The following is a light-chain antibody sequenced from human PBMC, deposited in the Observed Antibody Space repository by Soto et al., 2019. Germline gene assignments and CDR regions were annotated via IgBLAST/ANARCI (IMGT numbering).Light chain of an antibody. J-gene: IGKJ3*01. CDR2: WAS. CDR1: QSLLYTSSNKNS. CDR3: QQYHRIPGT. V-gene: IGKV4-1*01. Sequence: DIVMTQSPDSLAVSLGERATINCKSSQSLLYTSSNKNSLAWYQHRPGQSPKLLIYWASTRESGVTDRFTGSGSGTDFTLTSSSLQAEDVAIYYCQQYHRIPGTFSPGTKV.